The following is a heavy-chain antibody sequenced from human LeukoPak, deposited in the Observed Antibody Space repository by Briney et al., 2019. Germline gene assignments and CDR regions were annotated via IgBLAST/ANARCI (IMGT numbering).Heavy chain of an antibody. V-gene: IGHV1-18*01. CDR2: ISVYNGNT. CDR3: ARWSPLNYDTPNFDY. D-gene: IGHD3-16*01. CDR1: GYTFASYG. Sequence: ASVKVSCKASGYTFASYGISWVRQAPGQGLEWMGWISVYNGNTNYAQNLQGRVTMTTDTSTSTAYMELGSLRSDDTAVYYCARWSPLNYDTPNFDYWGQGTLVTVSS. J-gene: IGHJ4*02.